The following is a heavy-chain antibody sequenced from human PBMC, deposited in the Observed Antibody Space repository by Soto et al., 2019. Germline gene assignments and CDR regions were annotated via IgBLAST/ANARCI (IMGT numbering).Heavy chain of an antibody. CDR1: GFSFSDYY. CDR3: ARVKSSYAIDY. D-gene: IGHD3-10*01. V-gene: IGHV3-11*01. J-gene: IGHJ4*02. Sequence: QVQLVESGGGLVKPGGSLRLSCAASGFSFSDYYMSWIRQAPGKGPEWVSYISNSGSTKHYADSVKGRFTISRDNAKNSLYLQMNSLRAEDTAVYSCARVKSSYAIDYWGQGTLVTVSS. CDR2: ISNSGSTK.